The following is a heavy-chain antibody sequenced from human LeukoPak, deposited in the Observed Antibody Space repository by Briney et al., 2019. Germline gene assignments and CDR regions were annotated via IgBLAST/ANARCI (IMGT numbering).Heavy chain of an antibody. CDR3: ARALGVWFGEGRKNRFDP. CDR1: GYTFTGYY. CDR2: INPNSGGT. D-gene: IGHD3-10*01. Sequence: ASVKVSCKASGYTFTGYYMHWVRQAPGQGLEWMGWINPNSGGTNYAQKFQGRVTMTRDTSISTAYMELSRLRSDDTAVYYCARALGVWFGEGRKNRFDPWGQGTLVTVSS. V-gene: IGHV1-2*02. J-gene: IGHJ5*02.